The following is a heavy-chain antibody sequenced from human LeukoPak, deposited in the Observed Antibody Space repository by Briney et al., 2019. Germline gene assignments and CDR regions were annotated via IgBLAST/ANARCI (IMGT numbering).Heavy chain of an antibody. CDR3: ARVGGDLVDY. CDR2: IYYSGST. CDR1: GGSISSYY. Sequence: SETLSLTCTVSGGSISSYYWSRIRQPPGKGLEWIGYIYYSGSTNYNPSLKSRVTISVDTSKNQFSLKLSSVTAADTAVYYCARVGGDLVDYWGQGTLVTVSS. V-gene: IGHV4-59*01. J-gene: IGHJ4*02. D-gene: IGHD2-21*02.